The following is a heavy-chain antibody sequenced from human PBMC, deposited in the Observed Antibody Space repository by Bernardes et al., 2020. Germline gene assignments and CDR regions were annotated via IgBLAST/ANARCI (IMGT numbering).Heavy chain of an antibody. Sequence: GGSLRLSCAASGFTFSSYAMSWVRQAPGKGLEWVSAISGSGGSTYYADSVKGRFTISRDNSKNTLYLQMNSLRAEDTAVYYCAKGVMRSRGSYYSNDYWGQGTLVTVSS. CDR3: AKGVMRSRGSYYSNDY. V-gene: IGHV3-23*01. CDR2: ISGSGGST. D-gene: IGHD1-26*01. J-gene: IGHJ4*02. CDR1: GFTFSSYA.